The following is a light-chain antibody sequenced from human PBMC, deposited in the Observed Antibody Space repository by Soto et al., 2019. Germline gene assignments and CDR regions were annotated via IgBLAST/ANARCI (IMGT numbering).Light chain of an antibody. CDR1: QSVSSSY. CDR3: QQYGSSGWT. Sequence: EIVLTQSPGTLSLSPGERATLSCRASQSVSSSYLAWYQQKPGQAPRLLIYGASSRATGIPDRFSGSGSGTDFTLTISRLETEDFAVCYCQQYGSSGWTFGQGTKVDI. V-gene: IGKV3-20*01. J-gene: IGKJ1*01. CDR2: GAS.